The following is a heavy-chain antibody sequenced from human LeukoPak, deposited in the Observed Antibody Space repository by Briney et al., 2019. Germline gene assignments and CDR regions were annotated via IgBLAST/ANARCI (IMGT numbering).Heavy chain of an antibody. V-gene: IGHV3-23*01. CDR3: ASPLGYCSGGSCYGDY. CDR1: GFTFSSYA. D-gene: IGHD2-15*01. CDR2: ISDSGGST. J-gene: IGHJ4*02. Sequence: GGSLRLSCAASGFTFSSYAMTWVRQAPGKGLEWVSSISDSGGSTYYADSVKGRFTISRDNSKNTLYLQMNSLRAEDTAVCYCASPLGYCSGGSCYGDYWGQGTLVTVSS.